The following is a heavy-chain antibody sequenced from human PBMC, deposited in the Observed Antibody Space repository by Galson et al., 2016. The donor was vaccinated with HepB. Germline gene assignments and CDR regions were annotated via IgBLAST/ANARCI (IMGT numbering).Heavy chain of an antibody. CDR1: GYTFTSYD. V-gene: IGHV1-8*01. D-gene: IGHD4-17*01. Sequence: SVKVSCKASGYTFTSYDINWVRQATGQGLEWMGWTNVNSGNTGYAQKFQGRVTMTRNTPISTAYMELSSLTSEDTAVYYCVRGRYGDCDGGFDYWGQGTLVTVSS. J-gene: IGHJ4*02. CDR2: TNVNSGNT. CDR3: VRGRYGDCDGGFDY.